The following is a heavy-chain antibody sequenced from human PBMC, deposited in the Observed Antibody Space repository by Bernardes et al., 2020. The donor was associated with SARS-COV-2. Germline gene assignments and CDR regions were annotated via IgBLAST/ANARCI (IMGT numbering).Heavy chain of an antibody. V-gene: IGHV3-7*01. CDR1: GFRFGSHW. J-gene: IGHJ3*02. D-gene: IGHD1-26*01. CDR2: IKQDGTEI. CDR3: AREDGKVGATSAFDI. Sequence: GGSLRLSCAASGFRFGSHWMNWVRQAPGKGLEWVAYIKQDGTEINYADSVKGRFTISRDNSRNSLYLQMNSLRAEDMAVYYCAREDGKVGATSAFDIWGQGTMVTVSS.